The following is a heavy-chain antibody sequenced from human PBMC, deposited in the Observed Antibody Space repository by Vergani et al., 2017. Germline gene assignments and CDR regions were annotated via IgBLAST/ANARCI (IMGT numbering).Heavy chain of an antibody. CDR1: GFTFSSYE. Sequence: EVQLVESGGGLVQPGGSLRLSCAASGFTFSSYEMNWVRQAPGKGLEWVSYISSSGSTIYYADSVKGRFTISRDNAKNSLYLQMNSLRAEDAAVYYCASARGCPEAFDYWGQGTLVTVSS. CDR3: ASARGCPEAFDY. CDR2: ISSSGSTI. D-gene: IGHD1-26*01. J-gene: IGHJ4*02. V-gene: IGHV3-48*03.